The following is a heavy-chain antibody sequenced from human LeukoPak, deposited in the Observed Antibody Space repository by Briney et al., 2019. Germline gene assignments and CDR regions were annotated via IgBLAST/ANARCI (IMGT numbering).Heavy chain of an antibody. CDR2: IRSKANSYAT. D-gene: IGHD3-22*01. CDR3: TTELIVVVITATTNLFDY. CDR1: GFTFSGSA. J-gene: IGHJ4*02. Sequence: GGSLRLSCAASGFTFSGSAMHWVRQASGKGLEWVGRIRSKANSYATAYAASVKGRFTISRDDSKNTLYLQMNSLKTEDTAVYYCTTELIVVVITATTNLFDYWGQGTLVTVSS. V-gene: IGHV3-73*01.